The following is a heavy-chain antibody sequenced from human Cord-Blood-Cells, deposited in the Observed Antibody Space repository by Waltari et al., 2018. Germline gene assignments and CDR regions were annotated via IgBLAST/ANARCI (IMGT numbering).Heavy chain of an antibody. CDR3: ASGPDYGDYIGY. CDR1: GFTFSSYG. Sequence: QVQLAESGGGVVQPGRSLRLSCAASGFTFSSYGMHRVRQAPGKGLEGGAVIGYEGSNKYDADSVKGRFTISRDNSKNPLYLQMNSLRAEDTAVYYCASGPDYGDYIGYWGQGTLVTVSS. D-gene: IGHD4-17*01. J-gene: IGHJ4*02. CDR2: IGYEGSNK. V-gene: IGHV3-33*01.